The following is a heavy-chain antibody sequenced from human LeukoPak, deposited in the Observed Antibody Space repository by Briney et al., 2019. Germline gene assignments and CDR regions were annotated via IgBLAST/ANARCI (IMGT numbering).Heavy chain of an antibody. CDR2: INPNSGGT. V-gene: IGHV1-2*02. CDR1: GYTFTGYY. D-gene: IGHD2-2*02. J-gene: IGHJ4*02. CDR3: ARVPIVVVPAAIGTSIPYFDY. Sequence: ASVKVSCKASGYTFTGYYMHWVRQAPGQGLEWMGWINPNSGGTNYAQKFQGRVTMTKDTSISTAYMELSRLRSDDTAVYYCARVPIVVVPAAIGTSIPYFDYWGQGTLVTVSS.